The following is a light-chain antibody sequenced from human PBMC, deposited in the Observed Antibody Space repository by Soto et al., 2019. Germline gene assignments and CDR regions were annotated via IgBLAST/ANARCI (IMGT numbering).Light chain of an antibody. Sequence: DTQMTQSPSSLSASVGDRVTITCRASQGIRNDLDWYQQKPGKAPKRLIYAAYSLQSGVPSRFSGSGSGTEFTLTISSLQPEDFATYYCLQHNSYPATFGQGTKVEIK. CDR2: AAY. V-gene: IGKV1-17*01. CDR3: LQHNSYPAT. J-gene: IGKJ1*01. CDR1: QGIRND.